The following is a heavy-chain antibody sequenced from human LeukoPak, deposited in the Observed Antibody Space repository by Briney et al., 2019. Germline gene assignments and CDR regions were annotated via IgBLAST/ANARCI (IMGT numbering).Heavy chain of an antibody. Sequence: SETLSLTCTVSGGSISSYYWSWIRQLPGKGLEWIGYIYTSGSTNYNPSLKSRVTISVDTSKNQFSLKLSSVTAADTAVYYYSRQGYYYYYMDVWGKGTTVTVSS. CDR1: GGSISSYY. V-gene: IGHV4-4*09. CDR2: IYTSGST. J-gene: IGHJ6*03. CDR3: SRQGYYYYYMDV.